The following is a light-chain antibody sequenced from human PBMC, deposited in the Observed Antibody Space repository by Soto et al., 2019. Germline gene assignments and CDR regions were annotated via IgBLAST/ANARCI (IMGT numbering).Light chain of an antibody. CDR3: QQYGGSPPLT. V-gene: IGKV3-20*01. J-gene: IGKJ4*01. CDR2: GAS. CDR1: QSVSSKY. Sequence: EIVLTQSPGTLSLSPGERATLSCRASQSVSSKYLAWYQQKPGQAPRLLIYGASSRATGSPDRFSGSGSGTDFTLTISRLEPEDFTVYYCQQYGGSPPLTFGGGTNVEIK.